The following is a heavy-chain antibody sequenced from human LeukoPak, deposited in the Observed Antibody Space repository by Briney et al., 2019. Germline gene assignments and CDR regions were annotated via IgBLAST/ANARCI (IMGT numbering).Heavy chain of an antibody. CDR3: ARFIAVAGNVAIN. J-gene: IGHJ4*02. CDR2: IYYSGST. V-gene: IGHV4-39*07. Sequence: PSETLSLTCTVSGGSISSSSYYWGWIRQPPGKGLEWIGSIYYSGSTYYNPSLKSRVTISVDTSKNQFSLKLSSVTAADTAVYYCARFIAVAGNVAINWGQGTLVTVSS. CDR1: GGSISSSSYY. D-gene: IGHD6-19*01.